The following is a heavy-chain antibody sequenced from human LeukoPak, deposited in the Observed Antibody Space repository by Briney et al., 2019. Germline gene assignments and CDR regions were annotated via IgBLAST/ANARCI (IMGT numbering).Heavy chain of an antibody. J-gene: IGHJ4*02. CDR3: ARGQDAFKTGY. V-gene: IGHV4-31*03. Sequence: SETLSLTCTVSGGSLTNGYYYWTWIRQYPGKGLEWIGYIHPSGITDYNPSLKSRITMSLDMSQNQFSLKLTSVAAADTAIYYCARGQDAFKTGYWGQGTLVTVSS. CDR2: IHPSGIT. D-gene: IGHD5-24*01. CDR1: GGSLTNGYYY.